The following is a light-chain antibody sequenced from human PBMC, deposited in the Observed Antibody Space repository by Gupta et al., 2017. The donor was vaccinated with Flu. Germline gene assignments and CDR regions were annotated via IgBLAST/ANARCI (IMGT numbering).Light chain of an antibody. CDR3: QTYDTNRRI. CDR2: DSY. CDR1: SNIGAGFD. V-gene: IGLV1-40*01. J-gene: IGLJ2*01. Sequence: SNIGAGFDVHWYQQFPGTTPKLLISDSYNRPSGVPDRFTASKSGTSASLVITGLQAEDEAAYYCQTYDTNRRIFGGALHLTVL.